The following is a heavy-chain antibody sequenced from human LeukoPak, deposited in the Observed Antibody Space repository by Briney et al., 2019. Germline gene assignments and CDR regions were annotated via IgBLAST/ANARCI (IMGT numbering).Heavy chain of an antibody. CDR2: IYSGGST. CDR3: ARMYRDSSGYPEYYFGY. V-gene: IGHV3-66*01. CDR1: GFTVSSNY. J-gene: IGHJ4*02. Sequence: GGSLRLSCAASGFTVSSNYMSWVRQAPGKGLEWVSVIYSGGSTYYADSVKGRFTISRDNSKNTLYLQMNSLRAEDTAVYYCARMYRDSSGYPEYYFGYWGQGTLVTVSS. D-gene: IGHD3-22*01.